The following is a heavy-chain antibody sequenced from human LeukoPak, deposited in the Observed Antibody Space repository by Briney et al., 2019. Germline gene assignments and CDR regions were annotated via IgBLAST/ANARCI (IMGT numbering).Heavy chain of an antibody. CDR3: VRAPRYCSGGSCYPDY. J-gene: IGHJ4*02. Sequence: QPGGSLRLSCAASGFIFGSHWMDWVRQAPGKGLVWVSRINSDGSSTTYADSVKGRFIIARDNAENTLYLQMNSLRVEDTAVYYCVRAPRYCSGGSCYPDYWGQGTLVTVSS. CDR1: GFIFGSHW. CDR2: INSDGSST. D-gene: IGHD2-15*01. V-gene: IGHV3-74*03.